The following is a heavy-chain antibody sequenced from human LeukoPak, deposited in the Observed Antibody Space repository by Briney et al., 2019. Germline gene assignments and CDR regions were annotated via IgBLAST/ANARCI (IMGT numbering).Heavy chain of an antibody. CDR3: ARSKALRLDDIYY. CDR1: GYTFTSYG. D-gene: IGHD3-9*01. V-gene: IGHV1-69*13. J-gene: IGHJ4*02. CDR2: IIPIFGTA. Sequence: SVKVSCKASGYTFTSYGISWVRQAPGQGLEWMGGIIPIFGTANYAQKFQGRVTITADESTSTAYMELSSLRSEDTAVYYCARSKALRLDDIYYWGQGTLVTVSS.